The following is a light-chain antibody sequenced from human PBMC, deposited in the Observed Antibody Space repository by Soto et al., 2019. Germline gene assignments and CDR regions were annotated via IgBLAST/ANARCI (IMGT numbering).Light chain of an antibody. CDR3: CSYAGSYTHYV. Sequence: QSALTQPRSVSGSPGQSVTISCTGTSSDDGGYNYVSWYQQHPGKAPKLMIYDVSKRPSGVPDRSSGSKSGNTASLTISGLQAEDEADYYCCSYAGSYTHYVFGTGTKLTVL. V-gene: IGLV2-11*01. CDR1: SSDDGGYNY. J-gene: IGLJ1*01. CDR2: DVS.